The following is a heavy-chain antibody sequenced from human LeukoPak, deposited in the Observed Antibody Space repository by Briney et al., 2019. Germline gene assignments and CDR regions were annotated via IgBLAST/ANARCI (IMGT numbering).Heavy chain of an antibody. J-gene: IGHJ4*02. CDR3: ARENLFHYSRPFDY. CDR1: GGTFSSYA. CDR2: IIPILGIA. V-gene: IGHV1-69*04. Sequence: ASVKVSCKASGGTFSSYAISWVRQAPGQGLEWMGRIIPILGIANYAQKFQGRVTITADKSTSTAYMELSSLRSEDTAVYYCARENLFHYSRPFDYWGQGTLVTVSS. D-gene: IGHD6-13*01.